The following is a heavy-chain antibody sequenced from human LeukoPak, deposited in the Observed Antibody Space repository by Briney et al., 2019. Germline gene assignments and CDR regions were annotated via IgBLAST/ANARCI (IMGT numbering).Heavy chain of an antibody. D-gene: IGHD5-24*01. CDR3: ARQGLIVMAGEGDFDY. J-gene: IGHJ4*02. V-gene: IGHV4-39*01. CDR2: IYYSGNT. Sequence: SETLSLTCTVSGGSIRSSDYYWAWIRQPPGRSLEWIGSIYYSGNTHYNPSLKSRVTISVDTSKNQFSLKLSSVTAADTAVYYCARQGLIVMAGEGDFDYRGRGTLVTVSS. CDR1: GGSIRSSDYY.